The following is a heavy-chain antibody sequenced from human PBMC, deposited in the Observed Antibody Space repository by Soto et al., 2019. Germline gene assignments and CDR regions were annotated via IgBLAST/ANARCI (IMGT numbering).Heavy chain of an antibody. J-gene: IGHJ5*02. D-gene: IGHD1-7*01. Sequence: SQTLSLTCAISGASVSSNSAAWNWIRQSPSRGLEWLGRTYYRSKWYNDYAVSVKSRITINPDTSKNQFSLQLNSVTPEDTAVYYCARGGRTTYWFDPWGQGALVAVFS. CDR1: GASVSSNSAA. CDR3: ARGGRTTYWFDP. CDR2: TYYRSKWYN. V-gene: IGHV6-1*01.